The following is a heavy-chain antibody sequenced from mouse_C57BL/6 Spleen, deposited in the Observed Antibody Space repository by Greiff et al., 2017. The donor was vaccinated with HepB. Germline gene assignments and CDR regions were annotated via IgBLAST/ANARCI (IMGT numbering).Heavy chain of an antibody. D-gene: IGHD2-5*01. J-gene: IGHJ3*01. V-gene: IGHV1-39*01. Sequence: VQLQQPGPELVKPGASVKISCKASGYSFTDYNMNWVKQSNGKSLEWIGVINPNYGTTSYNQKFKGKATLTVDQSSSTAYMQLNSLTSEDSAVYYCARSGYYSNYEGAWFAYWGQGTLVTVSA. CDR2: INPNYGTT. CDR3: ARSGYYSNYEGAWFAY. CDR1: GYSFTDYN.